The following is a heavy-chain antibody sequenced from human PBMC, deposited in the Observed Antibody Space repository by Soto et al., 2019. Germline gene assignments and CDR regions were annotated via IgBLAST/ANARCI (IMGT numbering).Heavy chain of an antibody. CDR1: GGSISSYY. D-gene: IGHD1-7*01. CDR2: IYYSGST. J-gene: IGHJ6*03. Sequence: RASETLSLTCTVSGGSISSYYWSWIRQPPGKGLEWIGYIYYSGSTNYNPSLKSRVTISVDTSKNQFSLKLSSVTAADTAVYYCARLDTGTTLGADLNSNYYYYMDVWGKGTTVTVSS. V-gene: IGHV4-59*08. CDR3: ARLDTGTTLGADLNSNYYYYMDV.